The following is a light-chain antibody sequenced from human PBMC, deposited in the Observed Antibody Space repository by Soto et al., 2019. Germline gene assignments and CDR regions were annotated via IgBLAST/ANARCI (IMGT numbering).Light chain of an antibody. CDR1: QSLLHSNGYNY. V-gene: IGKV2-28*01. CDR2: LTS. J-gene: IGKJ1*01. CDR3: IQALQARWT. Sequence: DIVMTQSPLSLPVTPGEPASISCRSSQSLLHSNGYNYLDWYLQKPGQSPQLLIYLTSNRASGGPDRFRGSGSGTESTLTISRVEAGDRSVYYCIQALQARWTFGRGTEVEIK.